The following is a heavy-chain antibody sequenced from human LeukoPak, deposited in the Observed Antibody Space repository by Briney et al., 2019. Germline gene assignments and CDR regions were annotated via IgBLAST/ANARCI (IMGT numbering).Heavy chain of an antibody. J-gene: IGHJ3*02. CDR3: AREKIQFDAFDI. CDR1: SGSIGNYY. Sequence: SETLSLTCTVSSGSIGNYYWSWIRQPPGKGLEWIGYIYYSGSTNYNPSLKSRVTISVDTSKNQFSLKLSSVTAADTAVYYCAREKIQFDAFDIWGQGTMVTVSS. D-gene: IGHD5-18*01. V-gene: IGHV4-59*01. CDR2: IYYSGST.